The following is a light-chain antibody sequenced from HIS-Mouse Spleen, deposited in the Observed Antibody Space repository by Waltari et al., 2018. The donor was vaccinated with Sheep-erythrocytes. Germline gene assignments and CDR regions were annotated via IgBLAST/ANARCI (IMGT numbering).Light chain of an antibody. J-gene: IGLJ3*02. CDR3: QAWDSSTAWV. V-gene: IGLV2-14*02. Sequence: QSALTQPASVSGSPGQSITISCTGTSSDVGSYNLVSWYQQHPGKAPKLMIYEGSKRTAGVSNRFSGSNSGNTATLTISGTQAMDEADYYCQAWDSSTAWVFGGGTKLTVL. CDR2: EGS. CDR1: SSDVGSYNL.